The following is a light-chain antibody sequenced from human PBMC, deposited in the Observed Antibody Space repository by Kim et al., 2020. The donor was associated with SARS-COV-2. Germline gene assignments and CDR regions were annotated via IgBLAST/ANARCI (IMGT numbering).Light chain of an antibody. Sequence: SSVGDRVTITGRASQGISNYLAWFQQKPGEVPKRLIYGVSSLQSGVPSRFSGSGSGTEFSLTITDLQPEDFATYYCLQHSSYPFAFGGGTKVDIK. CDR3: LQHSSYPFA. J-gene: IGKJ4*01. CDR2: GVS. V-gene: IGKV1-17*03. CDR1: QGISNY.